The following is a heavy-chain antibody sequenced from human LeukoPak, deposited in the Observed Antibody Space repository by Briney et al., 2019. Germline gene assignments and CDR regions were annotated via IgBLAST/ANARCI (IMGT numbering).Heavy chain of an antibody. Sequence: ASVKVSCKASGYTFTNYYMHWVRQAPGQGLGWMGIINPNSGSTTFAQRFQGRVTMTRDTSTSTGYMELSSLRSEDTAVYYCTRDPGLTSNYYYMDVWGKGTTVTVS. CDR3: TRDPGLTSNYYYMDV. D-gene: IGHD6-6*01. J-gene: IGHJ6*03. CDR2: INPNSGST. V-gene: IGHV1-46*01. CDR1: GYTFTNYY.